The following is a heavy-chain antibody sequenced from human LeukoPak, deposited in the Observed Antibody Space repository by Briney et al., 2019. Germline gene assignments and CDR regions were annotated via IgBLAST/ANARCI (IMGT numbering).Heavy chain of an antibody. Sequence: GALRPPFAGPGFPFGSFGMHGVRPAPGKGLEWVAVIWYDGSNKYYADSVKGRFTISRDNSKNSLYLQMNSLRAEDTAVYYCARELEPLGIDYWGQGTLVTVSS. D-gene: IGHD1-26*01. CDR2: IWYDGSNK. V-gene: IGHV3-33*01. CDR3: ARELEPLGIDY. J-gene: IGHJ4*02. CDR1: GFPFGSFG.